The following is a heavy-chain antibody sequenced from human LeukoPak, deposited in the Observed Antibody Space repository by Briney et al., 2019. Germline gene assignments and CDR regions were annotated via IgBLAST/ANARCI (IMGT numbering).Heavy chain of an antibody. Sequence: GGPLRLSCAASGLTFSSYGMHWVRQAPGEGLEWVAFIRYDGSNKSYADSVEGRFTISRDNAKNTLYLQMNSLRAEDTAVYYCARDTYYYNSSAFYHYYYGMDVWGQGTTVTVSS. D-gene: IGHD3-22*01. CDR2: IRYDGSNK. CDR3: ARDTYYYNSSAFYHYYYGMDV. J-gene: IGHJ6*02. V-gene: IGHV3-30*02. CDR1: GLTFSSYG.